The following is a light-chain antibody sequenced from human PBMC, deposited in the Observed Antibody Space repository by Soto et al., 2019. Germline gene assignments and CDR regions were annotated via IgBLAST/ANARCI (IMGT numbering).Light chain of an antibody. V-gene: IGLV2-11*01. CDR2: DVS. J-gene: IGLJ1*01. Sequence: QSALTQPRSVSGSPGQSVTISCTGTSSDVGGYNSVSWYQQHPGKAPKLMIYDVSKRPSGVPDRFSGSKSGNTASLTISGLQAEDAADYYCCSYAGSNTYVFGTGTKVTVL. CDR1: SSDVGGYNS. CDR3: CSYAGSNTYV.